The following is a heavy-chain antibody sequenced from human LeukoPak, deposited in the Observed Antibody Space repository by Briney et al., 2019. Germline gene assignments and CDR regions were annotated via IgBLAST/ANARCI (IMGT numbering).Heavy chain of an antibody. D-gene: IGHD5-18*01. J-gene: IGHJ3*02. CDR1: GGSISSGSYY. CDR2: IYTSGST. V-gene: IGHV4-61*02. Sequence: SETLSLTCTVSGGSISSGSYYWSWIRQPAGKGLEWIGRIYTSGSTTYNSSLKSRVTISLDTSKNHFSLRLSSVTAADTAVYYCARSEYSYGADAFDIWGQGTMVTVSS. CDR3: ARSEYSYGADAFDI.